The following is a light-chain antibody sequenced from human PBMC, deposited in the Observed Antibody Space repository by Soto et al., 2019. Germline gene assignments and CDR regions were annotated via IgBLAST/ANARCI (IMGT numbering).Light chain of an antibody. CDR2: DVT. Sequence: QSALAQPASVSGSLGQSITISCTGTTSDIGAFNFVSWYQHHPDKAPTLLIYDVTHRPSGVSNRFSGSKSGNTASLTISGLQAEDEAHYYCSSFTRSNSLVFGGGSRLTVL. V-gene: IGLV2-14*01. J-gene: IGLJ3*02. CDR3: SSFTRSNSLV. CDR1: TSDIGAFNF.